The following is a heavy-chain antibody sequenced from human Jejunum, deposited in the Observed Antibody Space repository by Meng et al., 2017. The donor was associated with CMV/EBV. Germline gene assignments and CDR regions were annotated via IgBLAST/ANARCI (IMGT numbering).Heavy chain of an antibody. Sequence: TFSRYSMHWVRQAPGKGLEWIALISYDASYEYYADSVKGRFTISRDNSKNLVSLQINSLTDEDTAVYYCARFGTMIVVEDVDYFDYWGQGTVVTVSS. V-gene: IGHV3-30*04. CDR1: TFSRYS. CDR2: ISYDASYE. J-gene: IGHJ4*02. D-gene: IGHD3-22*01. CDR3: ARFGTMIVVEDVDYFDY.